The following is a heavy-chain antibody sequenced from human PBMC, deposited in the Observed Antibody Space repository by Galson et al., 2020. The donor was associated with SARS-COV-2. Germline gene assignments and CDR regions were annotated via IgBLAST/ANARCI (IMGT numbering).Heavy chain of an antibody. J-gene: IGHJ4*02. Sequence: KVSCKGSGYSFTSYWIGWVRQLPGKGLEWMGIIYPGDSDTRYSPSFQGQVTISADKSISTAYLQWSSLKASDTAMYYCARLNTAMGLNYFDYWGQGTLVTVSS. CDR1: GYSFTSYW. D-gene: IGHD5-18*01. V-gene: IGHV5-51*01. CDR2: IYPGDSDT. CDR3: ARLNTAMGLNYFDY.